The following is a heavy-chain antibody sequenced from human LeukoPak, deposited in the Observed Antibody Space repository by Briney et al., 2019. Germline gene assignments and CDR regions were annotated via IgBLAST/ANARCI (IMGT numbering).Heavy chain of an antibody. V-gene: IGHV4-34*01. Sequence: SETLSLTCAVYGGSFSGYYWSWIRQPPGKGLEWIGEIDHSGSTNYNPSLKSRVTVSVDTSKNQFSLKLSSVTAADTAVYYCARGRLMAARPVDYWGQGTLVTVSS. CDR1: GGSFSGYY. CDR2: IDHSGST. CDR3: ARGRLMAARPVDY. D-gene: IGHD6-6*01. J-gene: IGHJ4*02.